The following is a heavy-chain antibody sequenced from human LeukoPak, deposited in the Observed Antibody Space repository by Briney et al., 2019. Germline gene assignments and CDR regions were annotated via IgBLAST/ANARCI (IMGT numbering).Heavy chain of an antibody. CDR1: GGSINSGDYY. J-gene: IGHJ1*01. Sequence: SETLSLTCTVSGGSINSGDYYWTWIRQPPGEGLEWIGFIYYKGITYYNPSLKSRVTMSLDTSKNQFSLKLSSVIAADTAVYYCARESAEYQLLEYFQHWGQGTLVTVSS. CDR3: ARESAEYQLLEYFQH. V-gene: IGHV4-30-4*01. CDR2: IYYKGIT. D-gene: IGHD2-2*01.